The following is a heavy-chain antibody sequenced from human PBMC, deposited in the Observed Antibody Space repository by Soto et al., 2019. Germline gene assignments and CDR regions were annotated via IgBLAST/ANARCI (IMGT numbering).Heavy chain of an antibody. CDR1: GFTFENFA. V-gene: IGHV3-9*01. Sequence: EMQLVEFGGGLVQPGRSLRLPCAVSGFTFENFALHWVRQAPGKGLEWVSGIDWNSGTIAYADSVKGRFTLSRDSATSSLYLHLDGLRPEDTAFYYCAKAPKVVTHWFDPWGQGTLVTVSS. CDR3: AKAPKVVTHWFDP. J-gene: IGHJ5*02. CDR2: IDWNSGTI. D-gene: IGHD2-21*02.